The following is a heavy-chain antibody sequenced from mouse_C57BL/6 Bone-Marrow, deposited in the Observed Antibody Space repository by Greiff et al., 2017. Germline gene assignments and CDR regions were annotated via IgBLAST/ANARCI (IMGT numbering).Heavy chain of an antibody. J-gene: IGHJ2*01. CDR3: ARQLRLFDY. D-gene: IGHD3-2*02. CDR2: IDPSDSYT. Sequence: VQLQQPGAELVMPGASVKLSCKASGYTFTSYWMHWVKQRPGQGLEWIGGIDPSDSYTNYNQKFKGKSTLTVDKSSSTAYMQLSSLTSEDSAVYYCARQLRLFDYWGQGTTLTVSS. CDR1: GYTFTSYW. V-gene: IGHV1-69*01.